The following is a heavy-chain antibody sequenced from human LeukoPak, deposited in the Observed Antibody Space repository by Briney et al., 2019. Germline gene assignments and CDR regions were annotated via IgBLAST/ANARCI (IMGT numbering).Heavy chain of an antibody. Sequence: GASVKVSCKASGYAFSDFGLSWVRQAPGQGLEWMGWISTYNGNTNYAQKLQGRVTMTTDTSTSTAYMELRSLRSDDTAVYYCARNEDPGFTNHYYHGMDVWGQGTTVTVSS. CDR2: ISTYNGNT. D-gene: IGHD1-1*01. CDR3: ARNEDPGFTNHYYHGMDV. CDR1: GYAFSDFG. V-gene: IGHV1-18*01. J-gene: IGHJ6*02.